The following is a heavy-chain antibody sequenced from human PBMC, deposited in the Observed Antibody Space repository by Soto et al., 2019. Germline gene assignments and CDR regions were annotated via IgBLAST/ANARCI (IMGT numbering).Heavy chain of an antibody. CDR3: AGGPSPILAAPSYNWFDP. CDR2: FIPIFGTA. Sequence: SVKASCKASGVTVSSYAISWARPAPGQGLEWMGGFIPIFGTANYAQKFQGRVTITADESTSTAYMGLSSLRSEDTAVYYCAGGPSPILAAPSYNWFDPWGQGTLVTVSS. V-gene: IGHV1-69*13. CDR1: GVTVSSYA. D-gene: IGHD6-6*01. J-gene: IGHJ5*02.